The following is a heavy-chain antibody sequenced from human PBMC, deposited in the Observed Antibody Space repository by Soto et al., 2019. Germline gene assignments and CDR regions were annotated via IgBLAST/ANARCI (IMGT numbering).Heavy chain of an antibody. V-gene: IGHV1-69*01. J-gene: IGHJ3*02. CDR3: ARDCPITMIVVCHDAFDI. CDR1: GGTFSSYA. D-gene: IGHD3-22*01. Sequence: QVQLVQSGAEVKKPGSSVKVSCKASGGTFSSYAISWVRQAPGQGLEWMGGIIPIFGTANYAQKFQGRVTITADESTSTAYMELSRLRSEDTAVYYCARDCPITMIVVCHDAFDIWGQGTMVTVSS. CDR2: IIPIFGTA.